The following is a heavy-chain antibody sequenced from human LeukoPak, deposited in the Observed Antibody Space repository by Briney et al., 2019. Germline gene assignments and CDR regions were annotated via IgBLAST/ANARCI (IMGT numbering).Heavy chain of an antibody. V-gene: IGHV1-2*02. J-gene: IGHJ4*02. CDR1: GFPFNTHA. Sequence: ASVKVSCRASGFPFNTHAVAWVRQAPGQGLEWMGWINPNSGGTNYAQKFQGRVTMTRDTSISTAYMELSRLRSDDTAVYYCARARSGSYMDLDYWGQGTLVTVSS. CDR2: INPNSGGT. D-gene: IGHD1-26*01. CDR3: ARARSGSYMDLDY.